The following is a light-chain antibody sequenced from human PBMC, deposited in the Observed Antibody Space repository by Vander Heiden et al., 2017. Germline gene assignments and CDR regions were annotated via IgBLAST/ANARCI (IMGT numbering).Light chain of an antibody. Sequence: AIQLTPTPASLSASLGDRITITCRSSQDVATALAWYQQKPGEAPTLLIFDASGLPSGVPSRFSGSGSGTDFTLTISSLQSDDFATYFCQQSNTSPYTFGQGTKLHIK. J-gene: IGKJ2*01. CDR3: QQSNTSPYT. V-gene: IGKV1-13*02. CDR1: QDVATA. CDR2: DAS.